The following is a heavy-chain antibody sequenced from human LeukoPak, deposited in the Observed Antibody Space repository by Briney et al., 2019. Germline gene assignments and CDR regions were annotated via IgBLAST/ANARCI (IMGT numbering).Heavy chain of an antibody. V-gene: IGHV4-34*01. D-gene: IGHD3-22*01. CDR1: GGSFSGYY. J-gene: IGHJ4*02. CDR3: AMPSYYYDSSGYYPHLDY. Sequence: SETLSLTCAVYGGSFSGYYWSWIRQPPGKGLEWIGEINHSGSTIYNPSLKSRVTISVDTSKNQFSLKLSSVTAADTAVYYCAMPSYYYDSSGYYPHLDYWGQGTLVTVSS. CDR2: INHSGST.